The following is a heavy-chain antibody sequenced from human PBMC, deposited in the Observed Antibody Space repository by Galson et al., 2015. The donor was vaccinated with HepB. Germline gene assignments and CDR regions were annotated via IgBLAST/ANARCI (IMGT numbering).Heavy chain of an antibody. CDR3: ARERINIADEGSALDI. D-gene: IGHD6-13*01. J-gene: IGHJ3*02. V-gene: IGHV3-21*01. CDR2: ISSSGDYI. CDR1: GFTFSRYN. Sequence: SLRLSCAASGFTFSRYNMIWVHQAPGKGLEWVSSISSSGDYIYYADSVRGRFAISRDNAKNSLLLQMNSLTADDTAVYYCARERINIADEGSALDIWGQGTMVTVSS.